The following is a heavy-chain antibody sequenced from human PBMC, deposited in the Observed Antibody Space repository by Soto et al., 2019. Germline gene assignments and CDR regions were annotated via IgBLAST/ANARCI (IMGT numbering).Heavy chain of an antibody. Sequence: ASVKVSCKASGYTFTSYGISWVRQAPGQGLEWMGWISAYNGNTNYAQKLQGRVTMTTDTSTSTAYMELRSLRSDDTAVYYCASVPLRITIFGVVIIGWFDPWGQGTLVTVSS. J-gene: IGHJ5*02. V-gene: IGHV1-18*01. D-gene: IGHD3-3*01. CDR1: GYTFTSYG. CDR2: ISAYNGNT. CDR3: ASVPLRITIFGVVIIGWFDP.